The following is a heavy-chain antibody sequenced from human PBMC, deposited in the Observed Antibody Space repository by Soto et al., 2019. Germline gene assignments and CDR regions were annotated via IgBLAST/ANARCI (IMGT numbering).Heavy chain of an antibody. CDR1: GFTFSDYY. J-gene: IGHJ4*01. V-gene: IGHV3-11*01. D-gene: IGHD3-16*02. CDR2: ISSSGSTI. Sequence: QVQLVESGGGLVKPGGSLRLSCAASGFTFSDYYMSWIRQAPGKGLEWVSYISSSGSTIYYADSVKGRFTISRDNANNSLYLQMNSLRAEDTAVYYCASGPYDYVWGSDPPHFDYWGHGTLVTVSS. CDR3: ASGPYDYVWGSDPPHFDY.